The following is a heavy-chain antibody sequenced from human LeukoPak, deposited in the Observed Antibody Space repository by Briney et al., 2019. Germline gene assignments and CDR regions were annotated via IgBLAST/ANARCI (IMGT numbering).Heavy chain of an antibody. CDR1: GYTFTSYH. D-gene: IGHD6-13*01. CDR3: ARGLSSWYYYNIGWFDP. Sequence: ASVKVSCKASGYTFTSYHMHWVRQAPGQGLEWMGWINPNSGGTNYAQKFQGRVTMTRDTSISTAYMELSRLRSDDTAVYYCARGLSSWYYYNIGWFDPWGQGTLVTVSS. CDR2: INPNSGGT. V-gene: IGHV1-2*02. J-gene: IGHJ5*02.